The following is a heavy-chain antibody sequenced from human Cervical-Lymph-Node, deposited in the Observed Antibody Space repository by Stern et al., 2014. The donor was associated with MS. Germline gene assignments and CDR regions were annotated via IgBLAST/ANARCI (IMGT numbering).Heavy chain of an antibody. CDR2: IKQDGSEK. V-gene: IGHV3-7*01. J-gene: IGHJ4*02. CDR3: ARKGSNWSFDS. Sequence: EMQLVESGGGLVQPGGSLRLSCVASGFGFSSYWMSWVRQAPGKGLEWVANIKQDGSEKYYVDSVKGRFTISRDNAKNSLYLQMNSLRGEDTAVYYCARKGSNWSFDSWGQGTLVTVSS. CDR1: GFGFSSYW. D-gene: IGHD6-13*01.